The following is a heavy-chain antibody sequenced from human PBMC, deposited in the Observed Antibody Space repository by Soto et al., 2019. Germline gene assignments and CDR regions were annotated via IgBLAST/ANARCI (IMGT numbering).Heavy chain of an antibody. CDR3: ARSNAYNDVWSGYFDY. Sequence: ETLSLTCTVSGGSVSSGSYYWSWIRQPPGKGLEWIGYIYYSGSTNYNPSLKSRVTISVDTSKNQFSLKLSSVTAANTAVYYFARSNAYNDVWSGYFDYWGQGTLVTVSS. CDR1: GGSVSSGSYY. J-gene: IGHJ4*02. D-gene: IGHD3-3*01. V-gene: IGHV4-61*01. CDR2: IYYSGST.